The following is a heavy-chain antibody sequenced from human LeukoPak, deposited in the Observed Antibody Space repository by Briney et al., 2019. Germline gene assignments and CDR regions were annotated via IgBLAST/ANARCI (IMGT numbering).Heavy chain of an antibody. CDR2: INSDGSST. CDR3: ARVQSYYDFWRQENWFDP. Sequence: GGSLRLSCAASGFTFSSYWMHWVRQAPGKGLVWVSRINSDGSSTSYADSVKGRFTISRDNAKNTLYLQMNSLRAEDTVVYYCARVQSYYDFWRQENWFDPWGQGTLVTVSS. V-gene: IGHV3-74*01. J-gene: IGHJ5*02. D-gene: IGHD3-3*01. CDR1: GFTFSSYW.